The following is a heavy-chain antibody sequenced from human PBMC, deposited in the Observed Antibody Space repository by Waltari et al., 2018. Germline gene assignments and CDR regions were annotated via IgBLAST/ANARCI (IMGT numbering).Heavy chain of an antibody. D-gene: IGHD2-2*01. J-gene: IGHJ4*02. CDR2: INYDGSQK. CDR1: GFTFSRYW. CDR3: AKSRGFEY. Sequence: EVQLVESGRGLVQPGVSLRLSCGTTGFTFSRYWMSWGRQTPGKGLEWVANINYDGSQKYYVDSVKGRFTISRDNAKNSVYLQMNSLRVEDTAVDYCAKSRGFEYWGQGSLITVSS. V-gene: IGHV3-7*01.